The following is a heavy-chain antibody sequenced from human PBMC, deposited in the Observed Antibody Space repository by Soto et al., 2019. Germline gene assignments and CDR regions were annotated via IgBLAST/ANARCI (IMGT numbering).Heavy chain of an antibody. J-gene: IGHJ5*02. V-gene: IGHV4-4*07. CDR3: GREGGETWDYEAS. CDR1: GGSISSYR. Sequence: SETLSLTCTVSGGSISSYRWSWIRQPAGKGLEWIGRLNNYGNTHYNPFLKSRVTVSVDTSRNQFFLTLRSVSAADSAVYHCGREGGETWDYEASWGQGTPVTVSS. CDR2: LNNYGNT. D-gene: IGHD1-7*01.